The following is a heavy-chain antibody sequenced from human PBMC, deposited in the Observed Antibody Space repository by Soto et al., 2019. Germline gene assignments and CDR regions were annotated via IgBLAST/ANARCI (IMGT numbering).Heavy chain of an antibody. CDR2: IYYSGST. D-gene: IGHD2-15*01. CDR3: ASFPEDIVVVVAATY. J-gene: IGHJ4*02. V-gene: IGHV4-39*01. Sequence: SETLSLTCTVSGGSISSSSYYWGWIRQPPGKGLEWIGSIYYSGSTYYNPSLKSRVTISVDTSKNQFSLKLSSVTAADTAVYYCASFPEDIVVVVAATYWGQGTLVTVSS. CDR1: GGSISSSSYY.